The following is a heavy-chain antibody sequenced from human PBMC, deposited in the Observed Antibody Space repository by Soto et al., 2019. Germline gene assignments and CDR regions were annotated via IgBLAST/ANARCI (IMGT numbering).Heavy chain of an antibody. CDR2: INHSGST. V-gene: IGHV4-34*01. J-gene: IGHJ4*02. D-gene: IGHD2-2*01. CDR3: ASTDCSSTSCYLTLFDD. CDR1: GGSFSGYY. Sequence: PSETLSLTCAVYGGSFSGYYWSWIRQPPGKGLEWIGEINHSGSTNYNPSLKSRVTISVDTSKNQFSLKLSSVTAADTAVYYCASTDCSSTSCYLTLFDDSGQGTLVTVSS.